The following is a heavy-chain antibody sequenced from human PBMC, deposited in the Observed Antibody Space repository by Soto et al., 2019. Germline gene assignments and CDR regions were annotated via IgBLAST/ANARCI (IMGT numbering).Heavy chain of an antibody. CDR2: IYHSGST. CDR1: GGSISSSNW. D-gene: IGHD3-22*01. Sequence: SETLSLTCAVSGGSISSSNWWSWVRQRPGKGLEWIGEIYHSGSTNYNPSLKSRVTISVDKSKNPFSLKLSSVTAADTAVYYCAREGYYYDSSDAFDIWGQGTMVTVSS. J-gene: IGHJ3*02. CDR3: AREGYYYDSSDAFDI. V-gene: IGHV4-4*02.